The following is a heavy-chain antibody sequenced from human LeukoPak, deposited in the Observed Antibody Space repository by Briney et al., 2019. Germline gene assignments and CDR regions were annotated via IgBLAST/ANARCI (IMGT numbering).Heavy chain of an antibody. CDR3: ARGRGNDFWSGYIEAFDI. V-gene: IGHV1-18*01. Sequence: GASVKVSCKASGYTFTSYGISWVRQAPGQGLEWMGWISAYNGNTNYAQKLQGRVTMTTDTSTSTAYMELRSLRSDDTAVYYCARGRGNDFWSGYIEAFDIWGQGTMVTVSS. J-gene: IGHJ3*02. CDR2: ISAYNGNT. CDR1: GYTFTSYG. D-gene: IGHD3-3*01.